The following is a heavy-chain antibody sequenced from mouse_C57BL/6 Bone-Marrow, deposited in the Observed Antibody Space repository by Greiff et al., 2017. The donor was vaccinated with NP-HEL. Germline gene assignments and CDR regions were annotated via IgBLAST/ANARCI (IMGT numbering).Heavy chain of an antibody. D-gene: IGHD1-2*01. CDR1: GYTFTSYW. V-gene: IGHV1-50*01. CDR3: ARHYDGRRFAY. CDR2: IDPSDSYT. J-gene: IGHJ3*01. Sequence: VQLQQPGAELVKPGASVKLSCKASGYTFTSYWMQWVKQRPGQGLEWIGEIDPSDSYTNYNQKFKGKATLTVDTSSSTPYMQLSSLTSEDSAVYYCARHYDGRRFAYWGQGTLVTVSA.